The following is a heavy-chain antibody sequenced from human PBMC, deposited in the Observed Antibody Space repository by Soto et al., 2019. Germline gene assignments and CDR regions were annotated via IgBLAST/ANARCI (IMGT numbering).Heavy chain of an antibody. J-gene: IGHJ4*02. CDR2: ISYDGSNK. V-gene: IGHV3-30*18. CDR1: GFTFSSYG. Sequence: QVQLVESGGGVVQPGRSLRLSCAASGFTFSSYGMHWVRQAPGKGLEWVAVISYDGSNKYYADSVKSRFTISRDNSKNTLYLQMNSLRAEDTAVYYCAKDVDDYWGQGTLVTVSS. D-gene: IGHD2-21*01. CDR3: AKDVDDY.